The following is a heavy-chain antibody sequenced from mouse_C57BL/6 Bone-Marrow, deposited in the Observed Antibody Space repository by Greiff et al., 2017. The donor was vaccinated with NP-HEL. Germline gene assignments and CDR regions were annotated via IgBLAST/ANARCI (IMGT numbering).Heavy chain of an antibody. Sequence: QVQLQQPGAELVRPGTSVKLSCKASGYTFTSYWMHWVKQRPGQGLEWIGVIDPSDSYTNYNQKFKGKATLTVDTSSSTAYMQLSSLTSEDSAVYYCARPFYYGSSWGYAMDYWGQGTSVTVSS. D-gene: IGHD1-1*01. CDR1: GYTFTSYW. CDR2: IDPSDSYT. CDR3: ARPFYYGSSWGYAMDY. V-gene: IGHV1-59*01. J-gene: IGHJ4*01.